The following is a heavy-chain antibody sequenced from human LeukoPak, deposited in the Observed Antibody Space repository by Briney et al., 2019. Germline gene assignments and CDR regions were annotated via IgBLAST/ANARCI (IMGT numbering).Heavy chain of an antibody. CDR3: ARVLVVVVAATPAIYYYYYYMDV. Sequence: PGGSLRLSCAASGFTFSTYGMHWVRQAPGKGLEWVAFIRYDGSEKYSTDSVKGRFTISRDNSKNTLYLQMNSLRAEDTAVYYCARVLVVVVAATPAIYYYYYYMDVWGKGTTVTVSS. V-gene: IGHV3-30*02. D-gene: IGHD2-15*01. CDR1: GFTFSTYG. CDR2: IRYDGSEK. J-gene: IGHJ6*03.